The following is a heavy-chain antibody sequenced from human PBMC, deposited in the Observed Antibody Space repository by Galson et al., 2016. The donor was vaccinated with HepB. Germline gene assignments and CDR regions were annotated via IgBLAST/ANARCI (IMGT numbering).Heavy chain of an antibody. J-gene: IGHJ4*02. Sequence: SMRLSCAASGFTLSNYWLDWVRQAPGKGLEWVGNTNKDGSERRYPDSVKGRFTISRDNAKYSVYLQMNSLRVADTAVYFCASGYTSGRWGQGALVTVSS. CDR2: TNKDGSER. V-gene: IGHV3-7*01. D-gene: IGHD6-19*01. CDR3: ASGYTSGR. CDR1: GFTLSNYW.